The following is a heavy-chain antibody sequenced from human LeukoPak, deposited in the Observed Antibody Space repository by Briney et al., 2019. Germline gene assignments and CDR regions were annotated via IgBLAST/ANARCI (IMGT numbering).Heavy chain of an antibody. CDR2: ISWNSGSI. Sequence: GRSLRLSCAASGFTFDDYAMHWVRQAPGKGLEWVSGISWNSGSIGYADSVKGRFTISRDNAKNSLYLQMNSLRAEDTALYYCAKDKRLSSSWYFDYWGQGALVTVSS. CDR3: AKDKRLSSSWYFDY. CDR1: GFTFDDYA. J-gene: IGHJ4*02. D-gene: IGHD6-13*01. V-gene: IGHV3-9*01.